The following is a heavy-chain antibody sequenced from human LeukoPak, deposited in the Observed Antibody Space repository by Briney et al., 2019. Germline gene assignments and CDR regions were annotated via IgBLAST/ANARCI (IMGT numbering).Heavy chain of an antibody. CDR2: IIPIFDTA. D-gene: IGHD3-9*01. CDR1: GGTFSNYA. V-gene: IGHV1-69*13. Sequence: GASVTVSFKASGGTFSNYAISWVRQAPGQGLEWMGGIIPIFDTADYAQKFQGRLTITADESTSTAYMELSSLRAEDTAVYYCARDLVGSHTSYSSGAWDYWGQGTLVTVSS. J-gene: IGHJ4*02. CDR3: ARDLVGSHTSYSSGAWDY.